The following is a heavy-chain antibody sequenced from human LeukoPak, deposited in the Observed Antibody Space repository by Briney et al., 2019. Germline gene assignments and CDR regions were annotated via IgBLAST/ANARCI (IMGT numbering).Heavy chain of an antibody. CDR2: IYSGGST. J-gene: IGHJ4*02. V-gene: IGHV3-66*02. CDR1: GFTFSSYW. CDR3: AREMDIVVVVAATSPLDY. Sequence: GGSLRLSCAASGFTFSSYWMHWVRQAPGKGLEWVSVIYSGGSTYYADSVKGRFTISRDNSKNTLYLQMNSLRAEDTAVYYCAREMDIVVVVAATSPLDYWGQGTLVTVSS. D-gene: IGHD2-15*01.